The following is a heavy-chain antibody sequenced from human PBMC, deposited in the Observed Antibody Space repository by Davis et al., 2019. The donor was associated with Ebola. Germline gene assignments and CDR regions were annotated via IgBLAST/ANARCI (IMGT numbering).Heavy chain of an antibody. CDR3: TRDWGDIVLVPAAILFDY. D-gene: IGHD2-2*01. Sequence: GSLRLSCTASGFTFGDYAMSWVRQAPGKGLEWVGFIRSKAYGGTTEYAASVKGRFTISRDDSKSIAYLQMNSLKTEDTAVYYCTRDWGDIVLVPAAILFDYWGQGTLVTVSS. CDR2: IRSKAYGGTT. CDR1: GFTFGDYA. V-gene: IGHV3-49*04. J-gene: IGHJ4*02.